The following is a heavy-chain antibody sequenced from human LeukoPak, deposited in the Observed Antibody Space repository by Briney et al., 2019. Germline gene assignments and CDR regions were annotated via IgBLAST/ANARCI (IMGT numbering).Heavy chain of an antibody. CDR1: GGSISVFY. Sequence: SETLSLTCTVSGGSISVFYWSWIRQPPGEGLEWIGYIYYSGSTNYNPSLKSRVTISVDTSKNQFSLKLSSVTAADTAVYYCARVPNYDFWSGYIDNWGQGTRVTVSA. D-gene: IGHD3-3*01. CDR2: IYYSGST. CDR3: ARVPNYDFWSGYIDN. J-gene: IGHJ4*02. V-gene: IGHV4-59*12.